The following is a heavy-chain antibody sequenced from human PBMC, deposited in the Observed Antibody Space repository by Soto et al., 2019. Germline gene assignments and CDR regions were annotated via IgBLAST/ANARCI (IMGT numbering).Heavy chain of an antibody. D-gene: IGHD4-17*01. J-gene: IGHJ4*02. CDR2: IYHSGST. CDR1: GGSICRGGYS. Sequence: SETLSLTCAVSGGSICRGGYSWSWIRQPPGKGLEWIGYIYHSGSTYYNPSLKSRVTISVDRSKNQFSLKLSSVTAADTAVYYCASRVPQQRDYGDYEEPFDYWGQGTLVTVSS. CDR3: ASRVPQQRDYGDYEEPFDY. V-gene: IGHV4-30-2*01.